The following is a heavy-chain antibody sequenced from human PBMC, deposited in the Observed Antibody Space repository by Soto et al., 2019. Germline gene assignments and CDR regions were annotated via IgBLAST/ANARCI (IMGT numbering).Heavy chain of an antibody. V-gene: IGHV2-26*01. CDR1: GFSLSNGKVG. D-gene: IGHD6-19*01. Sequence: HVTLKESGPVLVKPTETLTLTCTVSGFSLSNGKVGVSWIRQPPGKALEWLAHIFSNDEKSYSTSLKSRPTISEDTSKRQVVLTMTDVDPVDTATYYCARILFGRSVAGGYFYMDVWGKGTTVTVSS. CDR3: ARILFGRSVAGGYFYMDV. CDR2: IFSNDEK. J-gene: IGHJ6*03.